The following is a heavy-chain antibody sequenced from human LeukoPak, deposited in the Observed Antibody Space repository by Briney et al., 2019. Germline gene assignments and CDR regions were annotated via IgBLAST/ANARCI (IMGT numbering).Heavy chain of an antibody. CDR2: IIPIFGTA. D-gene: IGHD3-22*01. J-gene: IGHJ4*02. CDR3: ARGGYYDSSGYIDY. V-gene: IGHV1-69*01. CDR1: GGTFSSYA. Sequence: GASVKVSCKASGGTFSSYAISWVRQAPGQGLEWMGGIIPIFGTANYAQKFQGRVTITADESTSTAYMELSSLRSEDTAVYYCARGGYYDSSGYIDYWGQGTLVTVSS.